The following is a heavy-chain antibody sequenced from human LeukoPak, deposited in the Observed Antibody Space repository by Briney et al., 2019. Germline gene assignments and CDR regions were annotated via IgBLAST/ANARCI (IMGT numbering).Heavy chain of an antibody. D-gene: IGHD3-22*01. CDR1: GFTFGDYA. CDR3: TRDRFYYDSGASRFDY. Sequence: GGSLRLSCTASGFTFGDYAMSWVRQAPGKGLEWVGFIRSKAYGGTTEYAASVKGRFTISRDDSKSIAYLQMNSLKTEDTAVYYCTRDRFYYDSGASRFDYWGQGTLVTVSS. V-gene: IGHV3-49*04. J-gene: IGHJ4*02. CDR2: IRSKAYGGTT.